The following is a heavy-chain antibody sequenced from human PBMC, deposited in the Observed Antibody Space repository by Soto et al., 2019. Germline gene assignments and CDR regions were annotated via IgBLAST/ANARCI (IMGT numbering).Heavy chain of an antibody. CDR1: GFSFDDFV. CDR3: AKGVATAVPALDY. Sequence: LRLSCVASGFSFDDFVMDWVRQRPGKGLEWVSSVSWNSGAKLYADSVKGRFAISRDSAKKSVYLQMNSLRPDDTAFYYCAKGVATAVPALDYWGQGTLVTVSS. V-gene: IGHV3-9*01. CDR2: VSWNSGAK. J-gene: IGHJ4*02. D-gene: IGHD2-21*02.